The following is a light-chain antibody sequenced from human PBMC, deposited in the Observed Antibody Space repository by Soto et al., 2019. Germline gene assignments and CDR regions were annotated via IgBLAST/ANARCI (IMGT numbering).Light chain of an antibody. Sequence: QSVLTQPPSASGTPGQRVTISCSGSSSNIGTYYVDWYQQLPGTAPKLLIHRNGQRPSGVPDRFSGSKSGTSASLAISGLRSEDEADYDCATWDDRLRAYVIGAGTKLTVL. CDR2: RNG. CDR3: ATWDDRLRAYV. J-gene: IGLJ1*01. V-gene: IGLV1-47*01. CDR1: SSNIGTYY.